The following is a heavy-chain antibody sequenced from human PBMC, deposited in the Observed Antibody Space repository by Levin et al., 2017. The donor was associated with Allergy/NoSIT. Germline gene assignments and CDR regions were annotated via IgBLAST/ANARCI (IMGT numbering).Heavy chain of an antibody. J-gene: IGHJ4*02. V-gene: IGHV4-39*07. D-gene: IGHD6-6*01. CDR2: VYHTGTT. CDR3: AGEYSSSCAY. Sequence: SETLSLTCTVSGDSISSGSHHWGWVRQPPGKGLEWIGSVYHTGTTYYRPSLRGRITISVDTSKNQFSLKLTSVTAADTAMYACAGEYSSSCAYWGQGTLVTVSS. CDR1: GDSISSGSHH.